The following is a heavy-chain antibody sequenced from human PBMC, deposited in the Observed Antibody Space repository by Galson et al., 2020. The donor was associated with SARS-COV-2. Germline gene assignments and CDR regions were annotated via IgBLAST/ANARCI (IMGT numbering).Heavy chain of an antibody. J-gene: IGHJ5*02. Sequence: SGPTLVKPTQTLTLTCTFSGFSLSSHAVGVGWIRQPPGKALEWLALIYWDDDKRYNPSLTNRLTITKDTSKNQVVLTMTNVDPEDTATYYCARRPYDTVWGTYRYKEGWFDPWGQGTLVTVSS. D-gene: IGHD3-16*02. CDR1: GFSLSSHAVG. V-gene: IGHV2-5*02. CDR2: IYWDDDK. CDR3: ARRPYDTVWGTYRYKEGWFDP.